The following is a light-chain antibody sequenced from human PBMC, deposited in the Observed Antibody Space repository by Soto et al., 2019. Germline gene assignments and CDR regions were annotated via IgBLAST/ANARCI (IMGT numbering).Light chain of an antibody. Sequence: DIQMTESASSMSVSXGQTVIITCXASQSISKHLNWYQQKPGKAPKLLIFAASSLQSGVPSRFSGSRSGPDFTLTISSLQPEDFATYYCQQSYSSPPTFGQGTKVDIK. CDR1: QSISKH. V-gene: IGKV1-39*01. CDR2: AAS. J-gene: IGKJ1*01. CDR3: QQSYSSPPT.